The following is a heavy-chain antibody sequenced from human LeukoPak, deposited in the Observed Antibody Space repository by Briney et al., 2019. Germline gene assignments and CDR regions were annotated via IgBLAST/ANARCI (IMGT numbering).Heavy chain of an antibody. J-gene: IGHJ4*02. CDR2: ISSSGGGT. Sequence: PGGSLRLSCAASGFTVSSNYMSWVRQAPGKGLEWVSTISSSGGGTFYADSVKGRFTISRDNSKNTLYLQMNSLTVEDTAVYYCAKVMIAFNAFDYWGQGTLVTVSS. CDR1: GFTVSSNY. D-gene: IGHD3-22*01. V-gene: IGHV3-23*01. CDR3: AKVMIAFNAFDY.